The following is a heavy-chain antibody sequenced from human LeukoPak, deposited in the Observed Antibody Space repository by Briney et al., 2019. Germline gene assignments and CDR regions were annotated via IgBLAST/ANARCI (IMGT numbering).Heavy chain of an antibody. Sequence: GGSLRLSCAASGFTFSNYWMTWIRQAPGKGLEWVANIKQDGIEKYYVDSVKGRFTISRDNAKNSLYLQMNSLRAEDTAVYYCAREKGFGVPIPSRWGQGTLVTVSS. D-gene: IGHD3-3*01. CDR3: AREKGFGVPIPSR. J-gene: IGHJ4*02. CDR1: GFTFSNYW. V-gene: IGHV3-7*01. CDR2: IKQDGIEK.